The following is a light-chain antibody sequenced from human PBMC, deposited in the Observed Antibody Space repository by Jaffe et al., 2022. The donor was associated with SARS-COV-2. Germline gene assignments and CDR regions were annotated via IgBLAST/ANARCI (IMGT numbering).Light chain of an antibody. Sequence: DIQMTQSPSSLSASVGDRVTITCRASQNINNYLNWYQQKPGKAPRLLIYAASSLQSGVPSRFSGSGSGTDFTLTISNLQPEDFATYYCQQTYSISPTFGQGTEVEIK. CDR3: QQTYSISPT. CDR1: QNINNY. J-gene: IGKJ1*01. CDR2: AAS. V-gene: IGKV1-39*01.